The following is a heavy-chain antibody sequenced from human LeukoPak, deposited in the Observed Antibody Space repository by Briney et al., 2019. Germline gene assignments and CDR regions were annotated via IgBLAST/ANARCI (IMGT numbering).Heavy chain of an antibody. CDR2: ISYDGSNK. J-gene: IGHJ5*02. CDR1: GFTFSSYA. CDR3: ARDFLGGSPASNWFDP. D-gene: IGHD2-15*01. Sequence: GGSLRLSCAASGFTFSSYAMHWVRQAPGKGLEWVAVISYDGSNKYYADSVKGRFTISRDNSKNTLYLQMNSLRAEDTAVYYCARDFLGGSPASNWFDPWGQGTLVTVSS. V-gene: IGHV3-30*04.